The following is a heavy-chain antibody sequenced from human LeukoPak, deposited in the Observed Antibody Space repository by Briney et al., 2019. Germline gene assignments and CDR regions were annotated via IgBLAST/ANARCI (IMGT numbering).Heavy chain of an antibody. CDR2: IYYSGST. V-gene: IGHV4-59*01. CDR1: GGSISSYY. CDR3: ARGREQWPNYYYGMDV. J-gene: IGHJ6*02. Sequence: SETLSLTCTVSGGSISSYYWSWIRQPPGKGLEWIGYIYYSGSTNYNPSLKGRVTISVDTSKNQFSLKLSSVTAADTAVYYCARGREQWPNYYYGMDVWGQGTTVTVSS. D-gene: IGHD6-19*01.